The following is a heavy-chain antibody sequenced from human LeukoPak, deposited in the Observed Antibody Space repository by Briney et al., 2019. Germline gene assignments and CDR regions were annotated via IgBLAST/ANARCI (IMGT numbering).Heavy chain of an antibody. CDR1: GYSISSGYY. CDR2: IYHSGST. V-gene: IGHV4-38-2*01. D-gene: IGHD6-19*01. CDR3: ARRGSSGWYWYFDL. Sequence: ETLSLTCAVSGYSISSGYYWGWIRQPPGQGLEWIGSIYHSGSTYYNPSLNSRVTISVDTSKNQFSLKLSSVTAADTAVYYCARRGSSGWYWYFDLWGRGTLVTVSS. J-gene: IGHJ2*01.